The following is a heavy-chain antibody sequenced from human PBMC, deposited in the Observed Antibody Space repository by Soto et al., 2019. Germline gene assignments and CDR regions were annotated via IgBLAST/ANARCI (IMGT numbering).Heavy chain of an antibody. CDR1: GFTFSSYA. CDR3: ARDYGDYAEYFQH. V-gene: IGHV3-30-3*01. D-gene: IGHD4-17*01. CDR2: ISYDGSNK. Sequence: ESGGGVVQPGRSLRLSCAASGFTFSSYAMHWVRQAPGKGLEWVAVISYDGSNKYYADSVKGPFTISRDNSKNTLYLQMNRLRAEDTAVYYCARDYGDYAEYFQHWGQGTLVTVSS. J-gene: IGHJ1*01.